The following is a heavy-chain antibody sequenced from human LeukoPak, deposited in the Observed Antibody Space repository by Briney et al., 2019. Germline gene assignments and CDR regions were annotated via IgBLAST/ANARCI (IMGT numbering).Heavy chain of an antibody. CDR2: ISGSGGST. CDR3: VRPHRGGDFDY. Sequence: GGSLRLSCAASGFTFSNYAMSWARQAPGKGLEWVSAISGSGGSTYYADSVKGRFTISRDNAKNTVFLQMNSLRVEDTAVYYCVRPHRGGDFDYWGQGTLVTVSS. J-gene: IGHJ4*02. D-gene: IGHD2-21*01. CDR1: GFTFSNYA. V-gene: IGHV3-23*01.